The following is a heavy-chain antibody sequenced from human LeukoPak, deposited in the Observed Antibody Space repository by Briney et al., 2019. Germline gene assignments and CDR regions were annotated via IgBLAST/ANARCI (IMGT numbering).Heavy chain of an antibody. Sequence: ASVKVSCKASGYSFTGYYMHWVRQAPGQGLEWMGGINPNSGDTKYAQKFQGRVTMTRDTSISTAYMELTRLRSGDTAVYYCARGGLRVMVYRLYYMDVWGKGTTVTVSS. CDR2: INPNSGDT. V-gene: IGHV1-2*02. J-gene: IGHJ6*03. CDR3: ARGGLRVMVYRLYYMDV. D-gene: IGHD2-8*01. CDR1: GYSFTGYY.